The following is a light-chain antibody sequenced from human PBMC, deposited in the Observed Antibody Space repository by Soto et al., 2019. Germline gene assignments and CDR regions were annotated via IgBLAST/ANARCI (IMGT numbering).Light chain of an antibody. V-gene: IGKV4-1*01. Sequence: EIVMTQSRGSRAVSLGETATINCKSSQSVLYSSNNKNYLAWYQQKPGQPPKLLIYWASTRESGVPDRFSGSGSGTDFTLTISSLQAEDVAVYYCKLYYSTPLTFAGGTKVDIK. CDR3: KLYYSTPLT. J-gene: IGKJ4*01. CDR2: WAS. CDR1: QSVLYSSNNKNY.